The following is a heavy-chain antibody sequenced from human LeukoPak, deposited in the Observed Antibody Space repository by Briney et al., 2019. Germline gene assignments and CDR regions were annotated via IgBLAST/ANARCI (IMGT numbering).Heavy chain of an antibody. V-gene: IGHV3-53*01. CDR2: IYSGGTT. Sequence: GGSLRLSCAACVFSLSNNYMSWVRQAPGKGLEEGRVIYSGGTTNYADFVKGRFTVSRDNSKNTVYLQMNSLRAEDTAVYYCATDSYFGDNYYYIYYMDVWGKGTTVTVSS. CDR3: ATDSYFGDNYYYIYYMDV. CDR1: VFSLSNNY. J-gene: IGHJ6*03. D-gene: IGHD2/OR15-2a*01.